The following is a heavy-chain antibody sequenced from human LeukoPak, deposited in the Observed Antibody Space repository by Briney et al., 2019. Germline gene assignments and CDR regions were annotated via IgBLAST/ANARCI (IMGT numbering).Heavy chain of an antibody. Sequence: PGGSLRLSCAASGFTFSSYAIHWVRQAPGKGLEGVAVISYDGSNKYYADSVKGRFTISRDNSKNTLYLQMNSLRAEDTAVYYCARGKSVAGTGSYWFDPWGQGTLVTVSS. D-gene: IGHD6-19*01. CDR2: ISYDGSNK. CDR1: GFTFSSYA. J-gene: IGHJ5*02. V-gene: IGHV3-30*04. CDR3: ARGKSVAGTGSYWFDP.